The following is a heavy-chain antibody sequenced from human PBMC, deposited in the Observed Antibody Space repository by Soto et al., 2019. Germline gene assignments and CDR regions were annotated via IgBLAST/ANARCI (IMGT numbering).Heavy chain of an antibody. J-gene: IGHJ4*02. V-gene: IGHV1-69*04. Sequence: SVKVSCKASGGTFSSYTISLVRQAPVQVLELIVRIIPILFIANYSQKFQGRFTIASYECTITAYIELIILGSEDTAVYYCARDGFSHSSTCLGYWGQGTLVTVSS. D-gene: IGHD2-2*01. CDR3: ARDGFSHSSTCLGY. CDR1: GGTFSSYT. CDR2: IIPILFIA.